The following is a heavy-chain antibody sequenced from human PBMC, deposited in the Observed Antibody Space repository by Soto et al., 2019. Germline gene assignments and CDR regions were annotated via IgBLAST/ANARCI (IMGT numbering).Heavy chain of an antibody. D-gene: IGHD2-21*01. V-gene: IGHV3-48*01. CDR1: GFTFSSYS. Sequence: GGSLRLSCAASGFTFSSYSMNWVRQAPGKGLEWVSYISSSSSTIYYADSVKGRFTISRDNAKNSLYLQMNSLRAEDTAVYYCARGHISMIYWGQGTLVTVSS. CDR2: ISSSSSTI. J-gene: IGHJ4*02. CDR3: ARGHISMIY.